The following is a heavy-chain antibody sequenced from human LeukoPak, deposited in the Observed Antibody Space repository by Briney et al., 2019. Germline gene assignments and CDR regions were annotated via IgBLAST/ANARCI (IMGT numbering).Heavy chain of an antibody. J-gene: IGHJ2*01. CDR2: TYYRSKWYN. V-gene: IGHV6-1*01. Sequence: PSQTLSLTCAISGDSVSSNSAAWNWLRQSPSRGLEWLGRTYYRSKWYNDYAVSVKSRITINPDTSKNQFSLKLSSVTAADTAVYYCARGPTMVRGVTTLSYWYFDLWGRGTLVTVSS. CDR1: GDSVSSNSAA. D-gene: IGHD3-10*01. CDR3: ARGPTMVRGVTTLSYWYFDL.